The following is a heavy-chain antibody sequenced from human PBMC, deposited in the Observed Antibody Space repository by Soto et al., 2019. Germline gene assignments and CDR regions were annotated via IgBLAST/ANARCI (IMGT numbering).Heavy chain of an antibody. CDR1: GGTFSTYA. J-gene: IGHJ4*02. Sequence: QVQLVQSGAEVKKPESSVKVSCKAPGGTFSTYAISWVRQAPGQGLEWMGGIIPMFGTANYAQRFQDRVTITADESTKTVSMELSSLRSEDTAVYFCASGIQLWLRRINNGYSGWGQGTLVTVSS. CDR3: ASGIQLWLRRINNGYSG. CDR2: IIPMFGTA. D-gene: IGHD5-18*01. V-gene: IGHV1-69*12.